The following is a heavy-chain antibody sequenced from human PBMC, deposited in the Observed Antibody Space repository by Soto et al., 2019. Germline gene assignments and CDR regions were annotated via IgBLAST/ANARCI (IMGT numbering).Heavy chain of an antibody. Sequence: GGSLRLSCTASGFTFSSNAMSWVRQAPGKGLEWVSSISGSAGVTYYADSVKGRFTISRDNSKNALYLQMNSLRAEDTAVYYCAKDWVSGSSPYWGQGTLVTVSS. CDR3: AKDWVSGSSPY. D-gene: IGHD2-15*01. V-gene: IGHV3-23*01. CDR2: ISGSAGVT. J-gene: IGHJ4*02. CDR1: GFTFSSNA.